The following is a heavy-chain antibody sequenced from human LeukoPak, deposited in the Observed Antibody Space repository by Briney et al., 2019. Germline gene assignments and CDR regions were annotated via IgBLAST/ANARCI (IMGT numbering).Heavy chain of an antibody. Sequence: ASVTVSCQASGYTFNNFFISWVRQAPGQGLEWVGWISPHSHTTHYAEKFQGRVTMTTDTSTTTVYMELRSLRSDDTAVYFCARAQSMYYWGQGTPVTVSS. V-gene: IGHV1-18*01. J-gene: IGHJ4*02. D-gene: IGHD2-8*01. CDR1: GYTFNNFF. CDR2: ISPHSHTT. CDR3: ARAQSMYY.